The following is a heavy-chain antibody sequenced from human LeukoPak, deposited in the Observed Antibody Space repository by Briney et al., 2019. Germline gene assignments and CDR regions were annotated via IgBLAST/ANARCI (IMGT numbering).Heavy chain of an antibody. J-gene: IGHJ4*02. V-gene: IGHV3-48*02. CDR3: ARDHDWAFDL. D-gene: IGHD3-9*01. CDR2: INHNAEMI. CDR1: GFPFGSYV. Sequence: GSLRLSCAASGFPFGSYVMSWVRQAPGKGLEWIAYINHNAEMIFYPDFVKGRFSISRDNAKNSLYLQMNALRYEDTAIYYCARDHDWAFDLWGQGTLVTVSS.